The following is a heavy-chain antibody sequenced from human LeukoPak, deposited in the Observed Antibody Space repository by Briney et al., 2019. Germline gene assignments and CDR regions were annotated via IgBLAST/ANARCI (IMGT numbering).Heavy chain of an antibody. Sequence: ASVKVSCKASRYTFTGYYMHWVRQAPGQGLEWMGWINPNSGGTNYAQKFQGWVTMTRDTSISTAYMELSRLRSDDTAVYYCARGLSIAARGYPNYYYYGMDVWGQGTTVTVSS. D-gene: IGHD6-6*01. J-gene: IGHJ6*02. CDR1: RYTFTGYY. V-gene: IGHV1-2*04. CDR3: ARGLSIAARGYPNYYYYGMDV. CDR2: INPNSGGT.